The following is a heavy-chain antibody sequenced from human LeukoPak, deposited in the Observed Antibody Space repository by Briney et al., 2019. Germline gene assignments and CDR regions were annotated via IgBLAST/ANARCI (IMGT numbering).Heavy chain of an antibody. CDR2: ISSSSSYI. CDR1: GFTFSSYS. D-gene: IGHD4-17*01. V-gene: IGHV3-21*01. J-gene: IGHJ6*02. CDR3: ARSTGPTPGPVMDV. Sequence: GGSLRLSCAASGFTFSSYSMNWVRQAPGKGLEWVSSISSSSSYIYYADSVKGRFTISRDNAKNSLYLQMNSLRAEDTAVYYCARSTGPTPGPVMDVWGQGTTVTVSS.